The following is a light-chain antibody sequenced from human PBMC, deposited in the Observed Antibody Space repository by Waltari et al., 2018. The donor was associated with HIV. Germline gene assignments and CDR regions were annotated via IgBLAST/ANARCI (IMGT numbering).Light chain of an antibody. V-gene: IGLV2-14*03. CDR3: SSYVSTKNVL. CDR2: NVN. Sequence: QSALTQPACMSGSTGPSITISCSGRSSAIGAYNYASWYPQHPGKPPKRIIYNVNHRPSGISDRFSGSRSGNTASLTISGLQAEDEAIYYCSSYVSTKNVLFGGGTKVTVV. CDR1: SSAIGAYNY. J-gene: IGLJ2*01.